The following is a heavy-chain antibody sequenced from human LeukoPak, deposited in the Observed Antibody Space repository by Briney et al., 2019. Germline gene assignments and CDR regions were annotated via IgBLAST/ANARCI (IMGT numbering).Heavy chain of an antibody. J-gene: IGHJ4*02. D-gene: IGHD5-12*01. CDR1: GGSISSYY. Sequence: SETLSLTCTVPGGSISSYYWSWIRQPPGKGLEWIGYIYYSGSTNYNPSLKSRVTISVDTSKNQFSLKLSSVTAADTAVYYCARVSGYDWESFYDYWGQGTLVTVSS. CDR2: IYYSGST. V-gene: IGHV4-59*01. CDR3: ARVSGYDWESFYDY.